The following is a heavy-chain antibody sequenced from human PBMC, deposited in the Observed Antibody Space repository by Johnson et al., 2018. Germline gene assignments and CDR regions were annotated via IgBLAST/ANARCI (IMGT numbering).Heavy chain of an antibody. CDR1: GFTFSSYS. D-gene: IGHD4-17*01. V-gene: IGHV3-48*01. CDR2: ITGRSNTI. Sequence: EQLVQCGGGLVQPGGSLRLSCVASGFTFSSYSINWVRQAPGRGPAWVSYITGRSNTIYYADSVKGRFTISRDNAKNSVYLQMNSLRAEETAVYYCARSGTETYYYYYMDVWGKGTTVTVSS. J-gene: IGHJ6*03. CDR3: ARSGTETYYYYYMDV.